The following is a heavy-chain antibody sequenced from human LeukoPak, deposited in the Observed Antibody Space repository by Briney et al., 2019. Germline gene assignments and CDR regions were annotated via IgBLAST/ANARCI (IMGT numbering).Heavy chain of an antibody. J-gene: IGHJ1*01. D-gene: IGHD6-19*01. CDR1: GFTFSSYA. CDR2: TTDSGSRT. CDR3: AKGGAMADKYYQE. V-gene: IGHV3-23*01. Sequence: GGSLRLSCAASGFTFSSYAMRWVRQAPGKGLEWVSSTTDSGSRTYYADSVKGRFTISRDNSKNMLYLQMNSLRAEDTAVYYCAKGGAMADKYYQEWGQGTLVAVSS.